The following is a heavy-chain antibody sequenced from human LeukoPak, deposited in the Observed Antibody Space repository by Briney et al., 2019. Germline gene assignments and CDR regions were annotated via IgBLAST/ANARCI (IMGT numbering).Heavy chain of an antibody. CDR2: ISSSSSYI. V-gene: IGHV3-21*04. D-gene: IGHD3-3*01. CDR3: ARVKEMYYDFLYGMDV. J-gene: IGHJ6*02. Sequence: PGGSLRLSCAASGFTFSSYSMNWVRQAPGKGLEWVSSISSSSSYIYYADSVKGRFTISRDNAKNSLYLQMNSLRAEDTAVYYCARVKEMYYDFLYGMDVWGQGTTVTVSS. CDR1: GFTFSSYS.